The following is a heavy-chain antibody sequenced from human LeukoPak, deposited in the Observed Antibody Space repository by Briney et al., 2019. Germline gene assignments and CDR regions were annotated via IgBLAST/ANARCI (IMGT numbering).Heavy chain of an antibody. CDR2: INAGNGNT. CDR1: GYTFTSYA. J-gene: IGHJ4*02. Sequence: ASVKVSCKASGYTFTSYAMHWVRQAPGQRLEWMGWINAGNGNTKYSQKFQGRVTITRDTSASTAYMELSSLRSEDTAVYYCARGSFGGYSYGPPFDYWGRGTLVTVSS. CDR3: ARGSFGGYSYGPPFDY. V-gene: IGHV1-3*01. D-gene: IGHD5-18*01.